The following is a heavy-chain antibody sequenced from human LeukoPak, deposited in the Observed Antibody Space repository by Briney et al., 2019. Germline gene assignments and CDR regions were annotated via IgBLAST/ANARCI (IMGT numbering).Heavy chain of an antibody. Sequence: PGGSLRLSCAASGFTFSSYSMNWVRQAPGKGLEWVSSISSSSSYIYYADSVKGRFTISRDNAKNSLYLQMNSLRAEGTAVYYCARDSPVAAAGTWFDPWGQGTLVTVSS. CDR1: GFTFSSYS. CDR2: ISSSSSYI. CDR3: ARDSPVAAAGTWFDP. J-gene: IGHJ5*02. V-gene: IGHV3-21*01. D-gene: IGHD6-13*01.